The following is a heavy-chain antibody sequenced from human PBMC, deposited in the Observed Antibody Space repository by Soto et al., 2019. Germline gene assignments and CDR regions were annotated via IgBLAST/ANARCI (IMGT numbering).Heavy chain of an antibody. D-gene: IGHD6-13*01. CDR1: GFTVSSNY. Sequence: EVQLVETGGGLIQPGGSLRLSCAASGFTVSSNYMSWVRQAPGKGLEWVSVIYSGGSTYYADSVKGRFTISRDNSKNTLYLHMNSLRAEDTAVYYCARDLKQQLVPLRYCGQGTLVTVSS. CDR3: ARDLKQQLVPLRY. J-gene: IGHJ4*02. V-gene: IGHV3-53*02. CDR2: IYSGGST.